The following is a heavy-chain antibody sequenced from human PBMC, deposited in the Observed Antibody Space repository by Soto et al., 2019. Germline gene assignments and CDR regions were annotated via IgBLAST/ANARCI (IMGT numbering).Heavy chain of an antibody. CDR3: ARDAYDYDSEGDYYYYGMDV. V-gene: IGHV3-11*06. CDR2: SSSRRSYT. D-gene: IGHD3-22*01. J-gene: IGHJ6*02. Sequence: GGSLRLSCAASGFTFSDYYMSWIRQAPGKGLAWVTNSSSRRSYTNYADAVKGRFTSPIDNAKNSQYLQSSRLRADDTAVYYCARDAYDYDSEGDYYYYGMDVWGQGTTVTV. CDR1: GFTFSDYY.